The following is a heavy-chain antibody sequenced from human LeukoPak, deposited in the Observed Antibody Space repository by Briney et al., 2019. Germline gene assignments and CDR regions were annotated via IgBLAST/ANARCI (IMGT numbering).Heavy chain of an antibody. V-gene: IGHV1-2*02. CDR2: ISPNSIDT. CDR1: GYTVTGYD. Sequence: ASVKVSCKASGYTVTGYDIHWVRQAPGQGLKWMGWISPNSIDTNYAQKFQDRVTLSRDTSIRTAYMELTNLRSDDTAVYYCARPNGDYNNWFDPWRQETLVSVST. D-gene: IGHD4-17*01. J-gene: IGHJ5*02. CDR3: ARPNGDYNNWFDP.